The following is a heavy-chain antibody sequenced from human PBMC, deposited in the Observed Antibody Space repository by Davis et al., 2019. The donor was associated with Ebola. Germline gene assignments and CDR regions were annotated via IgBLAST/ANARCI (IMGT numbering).Heavy chain of an antibody. V-gene: IGHV1-69*06. CDR2: IIPIFGTA. CDR3: ARGRSRVGAAAGTADAFDI. CDR1: GGTFSSYA. J-gene: IGHJ3*02. D-gene: IGHD6-13*01. Sequence: AASVKVSCKASGGTFSSYAISWVRQAPGQGLEWMGGIIPIFGTANYAQKFQGRVTITADKSTSTAYMELSSLRSEDTAVYYCARGRSRVGAAAGTADAFDIWGQGTMVTVSS.